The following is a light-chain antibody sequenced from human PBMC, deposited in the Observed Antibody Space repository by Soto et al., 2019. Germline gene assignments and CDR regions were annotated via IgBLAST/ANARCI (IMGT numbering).Light chain of an antibody. CDR2: GAS. V-gene: IGKV1-6*01. CDR3: LQDYNYPPT. CDR1: QAIRNE. Sequence: AIQMTQSPSSLSASVGDRVTITCRASQAIRNELGWYQQKPGKAPELLIYGASTLQSGVPSRFSGSGFGPDFTLTISNLQPTDFATYYCLQDYNYPPTFGQGTKVEI. J-gene: IGKJ1*01.